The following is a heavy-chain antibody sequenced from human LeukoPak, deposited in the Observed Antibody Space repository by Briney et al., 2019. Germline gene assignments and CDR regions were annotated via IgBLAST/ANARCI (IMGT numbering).Heavy chain of an antibody. CDR3: ARVRTTVVTLDY. CDR1: GYSISSGYY. V-gene: IGHV4-38-2*02. Sequence: SETLSLTCTVSGYSISSGYYWGWIRQPPGKGLEWIGSIYHSGSTYYNPSLKSRVTISVDTSKNQFSLELSSVTAADTAVYYCARVRTTVVTLDYWGQGTLVTVSS. D-gene: IGHD4-23*01. CDR2: IYHSGST. J-gene: IGHJ4*02.